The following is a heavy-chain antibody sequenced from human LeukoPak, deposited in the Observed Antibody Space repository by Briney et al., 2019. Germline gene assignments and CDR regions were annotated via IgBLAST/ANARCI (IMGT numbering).Heavy chain of an antibody. V-gene: IGHV3-23*01. CDR1: GFTFSSYA. J-gene: IGHJ4*02. CDR2: ISGSGGNT. Sequence: GGSLRLSCAASGFTFSSYAMSWVRQAPGQGLEWVSAISGSGGNTYYTDSVKGRFTISRDNSKNTLYLQMNSLRAEDTAEYYCAKDSCSTTSCYSGKDYWGQGTLVTVSS. CDR3: AKDSCSTTSCYSGKDY. D-gene: IGHD2-2*01.